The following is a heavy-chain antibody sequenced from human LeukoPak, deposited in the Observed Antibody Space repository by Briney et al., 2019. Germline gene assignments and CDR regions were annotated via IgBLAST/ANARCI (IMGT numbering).Heavy chain of an antibody. CDR3: ARVEGDY. D-gene: IGHD3-3*01. V-gene: IGHV4-39*07. CDR1: GGSISSSSYY. J-gene: IGHJ4*02. Sequence: SETLSLTCTVSGGSISSSSYYWGWIRQPPGKGLEWIGSIYYSGSTYYNPSLKSRVTISVDTSKNQFSLKLSSVTAADTAVYYCARVEGDYWGQGTLVTVSS. CDR2: IYYSGST.